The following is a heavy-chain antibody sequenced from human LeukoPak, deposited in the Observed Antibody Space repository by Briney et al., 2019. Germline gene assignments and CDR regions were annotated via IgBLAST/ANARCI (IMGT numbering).Heavy chain of an antibody. Sequence: SETLSLTCTVSGDSISRYYWSWIRQPAGKGLEWIGRIYNGGIITYNHSLKSRVTMSIDTSNNQFSLRLRFVTAADTAVYYCARDSGTTGEVKFDPWGQGTLVTVSS. CDR3: ARDSGTTGEVKFDP. J-gene: IGHJ5*02. CDR1: GDSISRYY. D-gene: IGHD3-10*01. CDR2: IYNGGII. V-gene: IGHV4-4*07.